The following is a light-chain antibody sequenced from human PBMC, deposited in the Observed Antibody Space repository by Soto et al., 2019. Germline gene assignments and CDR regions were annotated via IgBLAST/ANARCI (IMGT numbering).Light chain of an antibody. CDR1: SSDVGGYNY. V-gene: IGLV2-14*01. J-gene: IGLJ3*02. CDR3: SSYSSRSTLV. Sequence: QSALTQPASVSGSPGQSITISCTGTSSDVGGYNYVSWCQQHPGKAPKLMIYEVSNRPSGVSNRFSGSKSGNTASLTISGLQAEDEADYYCSSYSSRSTLVFGGGTKLTVL. CDR2: EVS.